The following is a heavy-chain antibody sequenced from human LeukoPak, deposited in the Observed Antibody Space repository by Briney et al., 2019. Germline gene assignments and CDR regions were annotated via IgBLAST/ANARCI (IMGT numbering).Heavy chain of an antibody. CDR2: INPNSGGT. D-gene: IGHD6-19*01. CDR1: GYTFTGYY. J-gene: IGHJ4*02. V-gene: IGHV1-2*02. CDR3: ARVKGIAVAGTLYY. Sequence: APVKVSCKASGYTFTGYYMHWVRQAPGQGLEWMGWINPNSGGTNYAQKFQGRVTMTRDTSISTAYMELSRLRSDDTAVYYCARVKGIAVAGTLYYWGQGTLVTVSS.